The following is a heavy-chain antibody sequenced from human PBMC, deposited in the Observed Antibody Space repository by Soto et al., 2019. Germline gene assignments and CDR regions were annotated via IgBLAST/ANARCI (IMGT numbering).Heavy chain of an antibody. CDR1: GFTFSSNA. V-gene: IGHV3-23*01. CDR3: AKSSSSSSGYKDYYYYGMDV. CDR2: ISGSGYST. Sequence: LRLSCAASGFTFSSNAMSWVRQAPGKGLEWVTAISGSGYSTYYADSVKGRFTISRDNSKNTLYLQMNSLRAEDTAVYYCAKSSSSSSGYKDYYYYGMDVWGQGTTFPVSS. D-gene: IGHD6-6*01. J-gene: IGHJ6*02.